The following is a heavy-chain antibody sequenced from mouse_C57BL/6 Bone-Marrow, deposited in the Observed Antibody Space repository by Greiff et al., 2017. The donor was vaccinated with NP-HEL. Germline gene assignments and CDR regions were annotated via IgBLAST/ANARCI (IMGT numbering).Heavy chain of an antibody. V-gene: IGHV12-3*01. CDR3: AGASYGTWYFDV. D-gene: IGHD2-1*01. J-gene: IGHJ1*03. Sequence: VQVVESGPGLVKPSQSLFLTCSITGFPITSGYYWIWIRQSPGKPLEWMGYITHSGETFYNPSLQSPISITRETSKNQFFLQLNSVTTEDTAMYYCAGASYGTWYFDVWGTGTTVTVSS. CDR2: ITHSGET. CDR1: GFPITSGYY.